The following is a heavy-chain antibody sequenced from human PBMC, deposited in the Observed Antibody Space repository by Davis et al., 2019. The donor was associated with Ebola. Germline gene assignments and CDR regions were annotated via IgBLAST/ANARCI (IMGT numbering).Heavy chain of an antibody. Sequence: ASVKVSCKASGYTFTSYAMHWVRQAPGQRLEWMGWINAGNGNTKYSQKFQGRVTITRDTSESTAYMELSSLRSEDTAVYYCARALSDYYGSGSYLDYWGQGTLVTVSS. CDR3: ARALSDYYGSGSYLDY. J-gene: IGHJ4*02. CDR2: INAGNGNT. CDR1: GYTFTSYA. V-gene: IGHV1-3*01. D-gene: IGHD3-10*01.